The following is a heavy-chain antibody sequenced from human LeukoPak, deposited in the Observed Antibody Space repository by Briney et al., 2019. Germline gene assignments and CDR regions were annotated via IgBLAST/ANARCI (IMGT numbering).Heavy chain of an antibody. CDR1: GFTFSSYA. D-gene: IGHD3-22*01. J-gene: IGHJ4*02. Sequence: GGSLRLSCAASGFTFSSYAMSWVRQAPGKGLEWVSAISGSGGSTYYADSVKGRFTISRDNSKNTLYLQMNSLRAEDTAVYYCAKMPYYYDGSGYSYWGQGTLVTVSS. CDR3: AKMPYYYDGSGYSY. V-gene: IGHV3-23*01. CDR2: ISGSGGST.